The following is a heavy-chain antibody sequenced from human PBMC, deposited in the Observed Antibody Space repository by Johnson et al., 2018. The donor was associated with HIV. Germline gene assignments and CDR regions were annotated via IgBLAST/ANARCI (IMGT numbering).Heavy chain of an antibody. J-gene: IGHJ3*02. Sequence: VQLVESGGGLVQPGGSLRLSCAASGFIFSSYWMSWVRQAPGKGLEWVASIKPDGSEKYYADSVKGRFTISRDNSKNTLYLQMNSLRAEDTAVYYCAKDRGSYYDSSGYLGDAFDIWGQGTMVTVSS. CDR1: GFIFSSYW. V-gene: IGHV3-7*01. CDR2: IKPDGSEK. D-gene: IGHD3-22*01. CDR3: AKDRGSYYDSSGYLGDAFDI.